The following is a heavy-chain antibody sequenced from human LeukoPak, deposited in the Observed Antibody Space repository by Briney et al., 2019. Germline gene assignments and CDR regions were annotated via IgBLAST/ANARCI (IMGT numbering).Heavy chain of an antibody. CDR1: GFTLCSYA. V-gene: IGHV3-23*01. CDR3: ANASITMPLDY. J-gene: IGHJ4*02. D-gene: IGHD3-10*01. Sequence: GALRPSRSAFGFTLCSYALSLVRPAPRKGAEGVSAISGSGGSTYYADSVKGRFTISRDNSKNTLYLQMNSLRAEDTAVYYCANASITMPLDYWGQGTLVTVSS. CDR2: ISGSGGST.